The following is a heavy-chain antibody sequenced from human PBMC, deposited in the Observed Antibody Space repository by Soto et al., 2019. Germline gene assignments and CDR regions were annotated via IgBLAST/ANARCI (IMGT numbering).Heavy chain of an antibody. CDR3: ARDSSGRQYYGMDV. D-gene: IGHD3-22*01. J-gene: IGHJ6*02. CDR2: ITTTSSTM. Sequence: GGSLRLSCTPSGFIFSDYSMNWVRQAPGKGLEWISYITTTSSTMYYADSVKGRFTISRDNAKNSLYLQMNSLRDEDTAVYYCARDSSGRQYYGMDVWGQGTTATVSS. CDR1: GFIFSDYS. V-gene: IGHV3-48*02.